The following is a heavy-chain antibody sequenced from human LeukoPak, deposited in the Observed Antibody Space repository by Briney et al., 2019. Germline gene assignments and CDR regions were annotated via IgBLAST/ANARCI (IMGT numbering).Heavy chain of an antibody. CDR2: ITGDGYST. Sequence: GGSLRLSCAASGLTFSNYAMSWVRQVAGKGREWVSLITGDGYSTYYADSVKGRFTVSRDNPKNTLFLQMNRLRVEDTAIYYCAHIYSLGSGSYGDYWGQGTLVTVTS. CDR3: AHIYSLGSGSYGDY. D-gene: IGHD3-10*01. V-gene: IGHV3-23*01. CDR1: GLTFSNYA. J-gene: IGHJ4*02.